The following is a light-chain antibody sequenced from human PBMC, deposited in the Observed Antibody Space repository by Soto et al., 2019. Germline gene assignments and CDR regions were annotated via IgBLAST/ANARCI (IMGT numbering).Light chain of an antibody. J-gene: IGLJ2*01. CDR2: EVS. Sequence: QSALTQPASVSGSPGQSITISCTGTSSDVGGYNYVSWYQHHPGKAPKLMIYEVSNRPSGVSNRFSGSKSGNTASLTISGLQAEDEADYYCTSYTSSNTVVFGGGTPLTVL. CDR1: SSDVGGYNY. V-gene: IGLV2-14*01. CDR3: TSYTSSNTVV.